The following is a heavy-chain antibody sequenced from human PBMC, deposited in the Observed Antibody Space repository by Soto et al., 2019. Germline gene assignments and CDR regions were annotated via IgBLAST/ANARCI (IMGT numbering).Heavy chain of an antibody. J-gene: IGHJ6*02. D-gene: IGHD6-6*01. V-gene: IGHV1-69*13. CDR3: ARDPGIAARLHYYYYGMDV. CDR1: GVTFSSYA. CDR2: IIPIFGTA. Sequence: SVKVSCKASGVTFSSYAISWVRQAPGQGLEWMGGIIPIFGTANYAQKFQGRVTITADESTSTAYMELSSLRSEDTAVYYCARDPGIAARLHYYYYGMDVWGQGTTVTVSS.